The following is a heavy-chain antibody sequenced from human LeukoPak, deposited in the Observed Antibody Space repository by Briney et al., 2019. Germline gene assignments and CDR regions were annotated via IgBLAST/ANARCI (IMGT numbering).Heavy chain of an antibody. V-gene: IGHV3-23*01. J-gene: IGHJ4*02. CDR2: ISGSGGSR. CDR1: GFTFSSYA. CDR3: ARLDHSNDGYFDH. Sequence: PGGSLRLSCAASGFTFSSYAMNWVRQAPGKGLEWVSVISGSGGSRDYADSVKGRFTISRDNSKNTLYLKMNSLRAEDTAVYYCARLDHSNDGYFDHWGQGTLVTVSS. D-gene: IGHD4-11*01.